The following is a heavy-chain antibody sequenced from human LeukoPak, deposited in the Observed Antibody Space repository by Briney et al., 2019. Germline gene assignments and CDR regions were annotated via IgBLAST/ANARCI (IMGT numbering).Heavy chain of an antibody. J-gene: IGHJ4*02. CDR2: ISSSGSII. Sequence: PGGSLRLSCAASGFTFSTYEMNWVRQAPGKGLEWVSYISSSGSIIYYADSVKGRFTISRDNAKNSLYLQMNSLRAEDTAVYYCARVHSSGYYLTDCWGQGTPVTVSS. D-gene: IGHD3-22*01. V-gene: IGHV3-48*03. CDR3: ARVHSSGYYLTDC. CDR1: GFTFSTYE.